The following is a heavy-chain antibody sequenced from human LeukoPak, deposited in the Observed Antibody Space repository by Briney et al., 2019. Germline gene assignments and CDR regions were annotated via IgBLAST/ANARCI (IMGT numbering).Heavy chain of an antibody. CDR3: ARDRQWLVYGMDV. D-gene: IGHD6-19*01. CDR2: IWYDGSNK. Sequence: GRSLRLSCAASGFTFSSYGMHWVRQAPGKGLEWVAVIWYDGSNKYYADSVKGRFTISRDNSKNTLYLQMNSLRAEDTAVYYCARDRQWLVYGMDVWGQGTTVTASS. V-gene: IGHV3-33*01. J-gene: IGHJ6*02. CDR1: GFTFSSYG.